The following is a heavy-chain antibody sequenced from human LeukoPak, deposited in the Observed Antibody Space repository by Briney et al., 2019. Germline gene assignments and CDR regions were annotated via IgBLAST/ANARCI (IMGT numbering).Heavy chain of an antibody. CDR2: INPNSGGT. J-gene: IGHJ6*02. CDR1: VYTFTGYY. D-gene: IGHD2-15*01. Sequence: ASVKVSCKASVYTFTGYYMHWVRQAPGQGLEWMGRINPNSGGTNYAQKFQGRVTMTRDTSISTAYMELSRLRSDDTAVYYCARGGQKHCSGGSCYFKYGMDVWGQGTTVTVSS. V-gene: IGHV1-2*06. CDR3: ARGGQKHCSGGSCYFKYGMDV.